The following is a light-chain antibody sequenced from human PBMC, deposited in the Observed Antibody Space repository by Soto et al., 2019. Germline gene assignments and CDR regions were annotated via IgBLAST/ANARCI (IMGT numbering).Light chain of an antibody. Sequence: QSVLTQPASVSGSPGQAITISCTGTSTDFVSYNRVSWCQQPPGTAPKLIIYEASNRPSGVPDRFSGSKSGNTASLTISGLQAAEEADYYCSLYTSENTYVFGTGTKVTVL. CDR2: EAS. CDR1: STDFVSYNR. CDR3: SLYTSENTYV. V-gene: IGLV2-18*01. J-gene: IGLJ1*01.